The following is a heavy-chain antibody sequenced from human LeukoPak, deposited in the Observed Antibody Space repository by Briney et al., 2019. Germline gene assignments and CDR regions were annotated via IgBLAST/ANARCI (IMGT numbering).Heavy chain of an antibody. Sequence: EASVTVSCTASGYSFTTYAIHWVRQAPGQRLEWMGWVNAGNGKTKYSQKFQGRVTITRDTSAATAYMALSSLGSEDTAVYYCPRDNRIYSPFDYWGQGTLVTVSS. CDR3: PRDNRIYSPFDY. CDR1: GYSFTTYA. V-gene: IGHV1-3*01. D-gene: IGHD2-21*01. CDR2: VNAGNGKT. J-gene: IGHJ4*02.